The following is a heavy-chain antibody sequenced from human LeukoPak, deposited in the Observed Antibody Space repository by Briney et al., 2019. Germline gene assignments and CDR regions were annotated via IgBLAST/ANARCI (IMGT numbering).Heavy chain of an antibody. J-gene: IGHJ4*02. Sequence: GGSLRLSCAASGFTFSGSAMHWVRQASGKGLEWVGRIRSKANSYATAYAASVKGRFTISRDDSKNTAYLQMNSLKTEDTAVYYCTTDQDTAMAQPFDYWGQGTLVTVSA. D-gene: IGHD5-18*01. CDR3: TTDQDTAMAQPFDY. CDR1: GFTFSGSA. CDR2: IRSKANSYAT. V-gene: IGHV3-73*01.